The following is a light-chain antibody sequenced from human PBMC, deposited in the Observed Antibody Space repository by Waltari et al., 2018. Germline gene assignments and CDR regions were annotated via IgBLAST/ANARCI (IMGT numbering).Light chain of an antibody. V-gene: IGKV1-27*01. CDR2: AAS. CDR1: HDITDY. CDR3: QNYDSAPLT. Sequence: DIQMTQSPSSLSASVGDRVTITCRASHDITDYLAWYQQKPGKVPKLLIFAASTLQSGVPSRFSGSGSGSHFTLTIGSLQPDDVATYYCQNYDSAPLTFGGGTKVEIK. J-gene: IGKJ4*01.